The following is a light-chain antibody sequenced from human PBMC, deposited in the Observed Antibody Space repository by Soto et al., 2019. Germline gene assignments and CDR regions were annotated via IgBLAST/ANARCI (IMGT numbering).Light chain of an antibody. CDR2: EGS. V-gene: IGLV2-23*03. J-gene: IGLJ1*01. CDR1: SSDIGSYKF. Sequence: QSVLTLPASVSESPGQSITISCTGTSSDIGSYKFVSWYQHHPGKAPKLMIYEGSKRPSGVSDRFSGSKSGNTASLTISGLQADDEADYYCCSYAGSANVFGTGTKLTVL. CDR3: CSYAGSANV.